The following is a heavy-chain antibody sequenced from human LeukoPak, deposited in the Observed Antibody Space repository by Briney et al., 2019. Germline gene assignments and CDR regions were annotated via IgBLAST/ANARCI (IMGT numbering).Heavy chain of an antibody. V-gene: IGHV1-18*01. J-gene: IGHJ6*03. CDR2: IRPHNGDT. CDR3: ARDRIFGVASDYYMDV. Sequence: ASVKVSCKTASYSFTYYGFSWVRQAPGQGLELMGWIRPHNGDTHYAQKFQDRVTLTTDTSTSTVYLDLRSLRSDDTAVYFCARDRIFGVASDYYMDVWGKGTPVAVSS. CDR1: SYSFTYYG. D-gene: IGHD3-3*02.